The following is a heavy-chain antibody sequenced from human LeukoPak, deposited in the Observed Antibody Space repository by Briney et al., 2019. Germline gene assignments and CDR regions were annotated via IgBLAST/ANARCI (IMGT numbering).Heavy chain of an antibody. Sequence: QPGGSLRLSCAASGFTFSSYAMSWVRQAPGKGLEWVSAISGSGGSTYYADSVKGRFSISRDNSKNTLYLLMNSLRAEDTAVYYCAKDIYGSGSRGWGQGTLVTVSS. CDR2: ISGSGGST. D-gene: IGHD3-10*01. J-gene: IGHJ4*02. CDR1: GFTFSSYA. CDR3: AKDIYGSGSRG. V-gene: IGHV3-23*01.